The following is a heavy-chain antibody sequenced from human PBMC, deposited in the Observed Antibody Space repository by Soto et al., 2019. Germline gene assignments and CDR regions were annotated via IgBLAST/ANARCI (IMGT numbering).Heavy chain of an antibody. Sequence: QVQLVQSGAEVKKPGSSVKVSCKASGDTFTTNSLNWVRQAPGQGLEWMGGIIPVVGTTKYAQKYQDRGTITGDKSTNTAYMVLSSLRTDDTAVYGWARGLLYAITYFVYWGQGTLVTVSS. CDR2: IIPVVGTT. J-gene: IGHJ4*02. CDR3: ARGLLYAITYFVY. D-gene: IGHD2-8*01. CDR1: GDTFTTNS. V-gene: IGHV1-69*06.